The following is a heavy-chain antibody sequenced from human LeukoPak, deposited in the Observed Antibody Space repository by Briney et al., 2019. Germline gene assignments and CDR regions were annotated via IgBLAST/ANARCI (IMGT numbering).Heavy chain of an antibody. D-gene: IGHD3-22*01. CDR2: IYTSGST. J-gene: IGHJ4*02. CDR1: GGSISSGSYY. CDR3: ARYYYDGSGYYGDY. Sequence: SETLSLTCTVSGGSISSGSYYWSWLRQPAGTGLEWIGRIYTSGSTNYNPSLKSRVTISVDTSKNQFSLKLSSVTAADTAVYYCARYYYDGSGYYGDYWGQGTLVTVSS. V-gene: IGHV4-61*02.